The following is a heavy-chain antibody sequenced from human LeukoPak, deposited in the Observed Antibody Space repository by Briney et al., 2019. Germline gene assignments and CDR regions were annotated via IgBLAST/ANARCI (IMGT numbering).Heavy chain of an antibody. CDR3: ARDPSGYFNY. J-gene: IGHJ4*02. CDR2: IYYSGDT. V-gene: IGHV4-61*01. D-gene: IGHD3-22*01. CDR1: GGSVSSGNYY. Sequence: SETLSLTCTVSGGSVSSGNYYWSWIRQPPGKGLEWIGYIYYSGDTNYNPSLKGRVTISVDTSKNQVSLKLSSVTAADTAVYHCARDPSGYFNYWGQGTLVTVSP.